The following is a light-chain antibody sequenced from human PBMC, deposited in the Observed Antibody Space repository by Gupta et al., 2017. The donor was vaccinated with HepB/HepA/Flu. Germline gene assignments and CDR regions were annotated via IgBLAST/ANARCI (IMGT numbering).Light chain of an antibody. CDR2: GNS. J-gene: IGLJ1*01. CDR1: SSNIGAGYD. CDR3: QSYDSSLGGSV. V-gene: IGLV1-40*01. Sequence: SSSNIGAGYDVHWYQQLPGTAPKLLIYGNSNRPSGVPDRFSCSKSGTSASLAITGLQAEDEADYYCQSYDSSLGGSVFGTGTKVTVL.